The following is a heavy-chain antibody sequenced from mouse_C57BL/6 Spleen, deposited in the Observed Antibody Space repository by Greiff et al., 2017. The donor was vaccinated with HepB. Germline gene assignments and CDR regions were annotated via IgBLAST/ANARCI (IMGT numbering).Heavy chain of an antibody. D-gene: IGHD2-2*01. CDR1: GYTFTSYW. CDR2: ILPNSGST. V-gene: IGHV1-64*01. CDR3: AISDYGYDGFAY. Sequence: VQLQQSGAELVKPGASVKLSCKASGYTFTSYWMHWVKQRPGQGLEWIGMILPNSGSTNYNEKFKSKATLTVDKSSSTAYMQLSSLTSEDSAVYYCAISDYGYDGFAYWGQGTLVTVSA. J-gene: IGHJ3*01.